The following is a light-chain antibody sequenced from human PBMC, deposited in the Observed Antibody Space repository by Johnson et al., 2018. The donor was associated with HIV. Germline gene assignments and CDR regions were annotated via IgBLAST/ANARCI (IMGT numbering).Light chain of an antibody. V-gene: IGLV1-51*01. Sequence: QSVLTQPPSVSAAPGQKVTISCSGSSSNIGNNYVSWYQQLPGTAPKLLIYDNNMRPSGIPDRFSGSKSGTSATLGITGLQTGDEADYYCGTWDSSLSAGYVFGTGTKVTVL. CDR3: GTWDSSLSAGYV. J-gene: IGLJ1*01. CDR2: DNN. CDR1: SSNIGNNY.